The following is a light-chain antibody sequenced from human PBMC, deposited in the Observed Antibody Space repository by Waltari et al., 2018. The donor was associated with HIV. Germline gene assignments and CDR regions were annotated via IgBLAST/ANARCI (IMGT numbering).Light chain of an antibody. CDR1: SPNLGNNY. CDR2: DSN. CDR3: VTWDFSLSAVV. V-gene: IGLV1-51*01. Sequence: QSVLTQPPSVSAAPGQKVFISCPGTSPNLGNNYVSWYQQPPGTAPKLLMYDSNKLPSGIPDRFSGSKSGTSATLAITGLQTGDEADYYCVTWDFSLSAVVFGGGTKLTVL. J-gene: IGLJ3*02.